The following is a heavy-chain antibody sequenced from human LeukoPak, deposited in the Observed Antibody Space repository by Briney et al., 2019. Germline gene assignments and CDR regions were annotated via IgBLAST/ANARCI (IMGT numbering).Heavy chain of an antibody. Sequence: GASVTVSFKASGYTFTSYDINWVRQATGQGREWMGWMNPNSGNTGYAQKFQGRVTITRNTSISTAYMELSSLTSEGTAVYYCARTCSSTSCSDFDYWGQGTLVTVSS. J-gene: IGHJ4*02. CDR1: GYTFTSYD. CDR3: ARTCSSTSCSDFDY. D-gene: IGHD2-2*01. CDR2: MNPNSGNT. V-gene: IGHV1-8*03.